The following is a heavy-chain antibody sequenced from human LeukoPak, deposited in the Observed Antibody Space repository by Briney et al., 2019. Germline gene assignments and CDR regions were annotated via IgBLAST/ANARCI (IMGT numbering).Heavy chain of an antibody. D-gene: IGHD6-13*01. V-gene: IGHV3-30*01. Sequence: GGSPRLSCAASGFTFSSYAMHWVRQAPGKGLEWVAVISYDGSNKYYADSVKGRFTISRDNSKNTLYLQMNSLRAEDTAVYYCARGGIAAAGTPLGYYYYMDVWGKGTTVTVSS. J-gene: IGHJ6*03. CDR3: ARGGIAAAGTPLGYYYYMDV. CDR1: GFTFSSYA. CDR2: ISYDGSNK.